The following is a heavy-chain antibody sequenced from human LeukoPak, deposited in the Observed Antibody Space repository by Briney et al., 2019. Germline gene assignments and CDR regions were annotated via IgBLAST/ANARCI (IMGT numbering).Heavy chain of an antibody. V-gene: IGHV1-18*01. CDR2: ISAYNGNT. CDR1: GYTFTSYG. D-gene: IGHD2-15*01. Sequence: ASVKVSCKASGYTFTSYGISWVRQAPGQGLEWMGWISAYNGNTNYAQKLQGRVTMTTDTSTSTAYMELRSLRSDDTAVYYCARVYCSGGSCYFWDRFDPWGQGTLVTVSS. CDR3: ARVYCSGGSCYFWDRFDP. J-gene: IGHJ5*02.